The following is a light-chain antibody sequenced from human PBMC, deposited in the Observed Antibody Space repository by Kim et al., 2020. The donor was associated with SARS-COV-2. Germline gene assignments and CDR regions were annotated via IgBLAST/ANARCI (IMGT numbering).Light chain of an antibody. J-gene: IGKJ1*01. V-gene: IGKV3-20*01. Sequence: EIVLTQSPGTLSLSPGERATLSCRASQSVSSSYLAWYQQKPGQAPRLLIYGASCRATGIPDRFSGSGSGTDFTLTISRRKPEDFAVYYCQQYGSSPVTFGQGTKVDIK. CDR1: QSVSSSY. CDR3: QQYGSSPVT. CDR2: GAS.